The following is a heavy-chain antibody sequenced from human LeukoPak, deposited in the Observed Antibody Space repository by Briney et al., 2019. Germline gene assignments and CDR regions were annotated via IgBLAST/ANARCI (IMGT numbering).Heavy chain of an antibody. J-gene: IGHJ4*02. CDR2: ISAYNDNT. D-gene: IGHD3-10*01. CDR3: ARDLTSSGEWGPPRDY. V-gene: IGHV1-18*01. CDR1: GYTFTSYG. Sequence: ASVKVSCKASGYTFTSYGISWVRQAPGQGLEWMGWISAYNDNTNYAQKLQGRVTMTTDTSTSTAYMELRSLRSDDTAVYYCARDLTSSGEWGPPRDYWGQGTLVTVSS.